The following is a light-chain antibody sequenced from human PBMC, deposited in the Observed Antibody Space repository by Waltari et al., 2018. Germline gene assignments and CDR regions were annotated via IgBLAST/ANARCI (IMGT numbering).Light chain of an antibody. CDR1: NIGSYS. Sequence: SYVLTQPPSVSVAPGQTARITCGGNNIGSYSVHWYQQKPGQAPVLVVYDDSDRPSAIPERVSGSNSGNTATLTSSRVEAGDEADYYCQVWDSSSDHRVFGGGTKLTVL. V-gene: IGLV3-21*02. CDR2: DDS. CDR3: QVWDSSSDHRV. J-gene: IGLJ3*02.